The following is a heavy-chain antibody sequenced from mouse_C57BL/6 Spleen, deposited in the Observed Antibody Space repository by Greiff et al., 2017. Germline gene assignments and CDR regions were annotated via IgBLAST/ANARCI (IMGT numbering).Heavy chain of an antibody. CDR2: ICPGSGSP. D-gene: IGHD1-1*01. Sequence: QVQLMQPGAELVQPGASVQMSCTASGYTFTSYWIPWVQQTPGQGLEWIGYICPGSGSPNYDEKFKSQVTLTVAKASGTAYMQLRSLTSEAAAVCCCARSECDGSRAWFAYWGQGTLVTVSA. J-gene: IGHJ3*01. V-gene: IGHV1-55*01. CDR1: GYTFTSYW. CDR3: ARSECDGSRAWFAY.